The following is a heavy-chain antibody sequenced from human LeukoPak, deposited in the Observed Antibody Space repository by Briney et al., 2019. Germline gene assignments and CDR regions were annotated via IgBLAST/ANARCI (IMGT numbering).Heavy chain of an antibody. CDR3: ATGHGFGEFYYYYYMDV. CDR2: MNPNSGNT. CDR1: GYTFTIYD. Sequence: ASVKVSCKASGYTFTIYDINWVRQATGQGLEWMGWMNPNSGNTGYAQKFQGRVTMTRNTSISTAYMELSSLRSEDTAVYYCATGHGFGEFYYYYYMDVWGKGTTVTISS. J-gene: IGHJ6*03. D-gene: IGHD3-10*01. V-gene: IGHV1-8*01.